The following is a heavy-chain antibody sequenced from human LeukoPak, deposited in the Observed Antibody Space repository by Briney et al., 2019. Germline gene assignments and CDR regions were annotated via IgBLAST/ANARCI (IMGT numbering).Heavy chain of an antibody. CDR3: ARGYSYGYVGVYYFDY. D-gene: IGHD5-18*01. J-gene: IGHJ4*02. Sequence: PSETLSLTCTVSGGSISSYYWSWIRQPAGKGLEWIGHIYTSGSTNYNPSLKSRVTMSVDTSKNQFSLKLSSVTAADTAVYYCARGYSYGYVGVYYFDYWGQGTLVTVSS. CDR2: IYTSGST. CDR1: GGSISSYY. V-gene: IGHV4-4*07.